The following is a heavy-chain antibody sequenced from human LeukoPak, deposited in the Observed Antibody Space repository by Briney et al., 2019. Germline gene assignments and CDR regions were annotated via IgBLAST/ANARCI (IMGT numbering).Heavy chain of an antibody. J-gene: IGHJ5*02. CDR2: IYHSGST. CDR1: GYSISSGYY. D-gene: IGHD6-19*01. CDR3: ARDHIAVAGEWRFDH. Sequence: PSETLSLTCTVSGYSISSGYYWGWIRPPPGKGLEWIGSIYHSGSTYYNPSLKSRVTISVDTSKNQFSLKLSSVTAADTAVYYCARDHIAVAGEWRFDHWGQGTLVTVSS. V-gene: IGHV4-38-2*02.